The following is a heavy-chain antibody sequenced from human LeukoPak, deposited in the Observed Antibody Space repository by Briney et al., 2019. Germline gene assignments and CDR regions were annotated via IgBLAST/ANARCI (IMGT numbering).Heavy chain of an antibody. V-gene: IGHV4-39*02. CDR1: GGSISSSSYY. CDR2: IYYSGST. J-gene: IGHJ4*02. D-gene: IGHD3-22*01. Sequence: SETLSLTCTVSGGSISSSSYYWGWIRQPPGKGLEWIGSIYYSGSTYYNPSLKSRVTISVDTSKNQFSLKLSSVTAADTAVYYCAKEEVISGNHGVYFDYWGQGTLVTVSS. CDR3: AKEEVISGNHGVYFDY.